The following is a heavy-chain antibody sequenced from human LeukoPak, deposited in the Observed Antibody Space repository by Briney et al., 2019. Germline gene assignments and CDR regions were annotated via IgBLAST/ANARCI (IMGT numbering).Heavy chain of an antibody. Sequence: ASVKVSCKAPGYTFTGYYMHWVRQAPGQGLEWMGWINPNSGGTNYAQKFQGWVTMTRDTSISTAYMELSRLRSDDTAVYYCARGVGKKGRYCSGGSCYPVPDAFDIWGQGTMVTVSS. CDR1: GYTFTGYY. CDR3: ARGVGKKGRYCSGGSCYPVPDAFDI. V-gene: IGHV1-2*04. CDR2: INPNSGGT. J-gene: IGHJ3*02. D-gene: IGHD2-15*01.